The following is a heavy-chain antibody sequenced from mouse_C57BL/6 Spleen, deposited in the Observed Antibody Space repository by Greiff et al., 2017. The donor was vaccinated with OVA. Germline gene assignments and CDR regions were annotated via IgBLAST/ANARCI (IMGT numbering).Heavy chain of an antibody. Sequence: EVQLQQSGPELVKPGASVKISCKASGYTFTDYYMNWVKQSHGKSLEWIGDINPNNGGTSYNQKFKGKATLTVDKSSSTAYMELRSLTSEDSAVYYCERWDYYGSSLFAYWGQGTLVTVSA. CDR3: ERWDYYGSSLFAY. V-gene: IGHV1-26*01. J-gene: IGHJ3*01. CDR1: GYTFTDYY. CDR2: INPNNGGT. D-gene: IGHD1-1*01.